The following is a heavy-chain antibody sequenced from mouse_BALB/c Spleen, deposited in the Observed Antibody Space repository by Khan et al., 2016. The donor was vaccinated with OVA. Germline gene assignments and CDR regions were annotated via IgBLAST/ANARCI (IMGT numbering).Heavy chain of an antibody. CDR3: ARTYGSDFDY. CDR1: GYSFTGYF. V-gene: IGHV1-20*02. J-gene: IGHJ2*01. D-gene: IGHD1-1*01. CDR2: INPHIGET. Sequence: EVQLQQSGPELVKPGASVKISCKASGYSFTGYFMNWVMQSHGKSLEWIGRINPHIGETFYNQKFRDKATLTVDESSSTAHMEHRSLASEDSAVYYCARTYGSDFDYWGQGTTLTVSS.